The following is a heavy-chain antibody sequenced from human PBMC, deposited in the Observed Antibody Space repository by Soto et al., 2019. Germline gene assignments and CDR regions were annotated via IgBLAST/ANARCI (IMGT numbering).Heavy chain of an antibody. V-gene: IGHV1-69*13. J-gene: IGHJ4*02. CDR1: GGTFSSYA. D-gene: IGHD3-22*01. CDR2: IIPIFGTA. CDR3: ARDMHTRDSSGYSSARSFDY. Sequence: RASVKVSCKASGGTFSSYAISWVRQAPGQGLEWMGGIIPIFGTANYAQKFQGRVTITADESTSTAYMELSSLRSEDTAVYYCARDMHTRDSSGYSSARSFDYWGQGTLVTVSS.